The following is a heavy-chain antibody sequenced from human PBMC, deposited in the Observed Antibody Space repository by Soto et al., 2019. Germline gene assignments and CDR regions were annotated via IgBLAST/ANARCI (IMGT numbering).Heavy chain of an antibody. CDR3: ARGTIPDL. Sequence: SETLSLTCTVSGASINRSYWSWIRQPPGKGLEYIGHIYVGGSTNYNPALKGRATISPDTSKNQFSLSLTSVTAADTAVYYCARGTIPDLWGQGTLVTVSS. D-gene: IGHD1-7*01. V-gene: IGHV4-59*01. CDR1: GASINRSY. CDR2: IYVGGST. J-gene: IGHJ4*02.